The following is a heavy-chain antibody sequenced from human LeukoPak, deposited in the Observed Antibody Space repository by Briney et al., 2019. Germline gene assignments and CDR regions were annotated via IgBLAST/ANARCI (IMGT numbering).Heavy chain of an antibody. Sequence: PAGGSLRLSCAASGFTFSSYAMSWVSQAPGKGLEWVSAISGSGGSTYYADSVKGRFTISRDNSKNTLYLQMNSLRAEDTAVYYCAIQRYGSGTPAFDYWGQGTLVTVSS. D-gene: IGHD3-10*01. V-gene: IGHV3-23*01. CDR1: GFTFSSYA. CDR2: ISGSGGST. CDR3: AIQRYGSGTPAFDY. J-gene: IGHJ4*02.